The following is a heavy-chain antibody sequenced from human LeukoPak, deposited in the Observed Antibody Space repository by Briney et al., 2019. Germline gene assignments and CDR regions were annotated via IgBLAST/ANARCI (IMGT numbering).Heavy chain of an antibody. CDR2: ISSSGSTI. Sequence: GGSLRLSCAASGFTFSDYYMSWIRQAPGKGLERVSYISSSGSTIYYADPVKGRFTISGDNAKNSLYLQMNSLRAEDMALYYCAKSRGHQLLNYLDYWGQGTLVTVSS. V-gene: IGHV3-11*01. D-gene: IGHD2-2*01. J-gene: IGHJ4*02. CDR1: GFTFSDYY. CDR3: AKSRGHQLLNYLDY.